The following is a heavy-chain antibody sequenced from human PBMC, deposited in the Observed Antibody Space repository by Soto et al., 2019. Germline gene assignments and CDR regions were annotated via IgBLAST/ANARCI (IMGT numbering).Heavy chain of an antibody. D-gene: IGHD6-6*01. CDR2: IYYSGST. J-gene: IGHJ6*02. V-gene: IGHV4-30-4*01. CDR1: GGSISSGDYY. Sequence: PSETLSLTCTVSGGSISSGDYYWSWIRQPPGKGLEWIGYIYYSGSTYYNPSLNSRVTITVDTYKNQFSLKLSSVTAADTAVYYCASVPPQSSSYSYYGMDVWGQGTTVTVSS. CDR3: ASVPPQSSSYSYYGMDV.